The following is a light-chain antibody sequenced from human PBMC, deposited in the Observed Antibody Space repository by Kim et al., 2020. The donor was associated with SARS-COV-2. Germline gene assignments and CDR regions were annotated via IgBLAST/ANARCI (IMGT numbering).Light chain of an antibody. CDR2: DVS. CDR3: SSYTSSSTWV. CDR1: SSDVGGYTY. V-gene: IGLV2-14*04. Sequence: GQSLTISCTGTSSDVGGYTYVSWYQQHPGKAPKLMVYDVSQRPSGVSNRFSGSKSGNTASLTISGLQAEDEADYYCSSYTSSSTWVFGGGTQLTVL. J-gene: IGLJ3*02.